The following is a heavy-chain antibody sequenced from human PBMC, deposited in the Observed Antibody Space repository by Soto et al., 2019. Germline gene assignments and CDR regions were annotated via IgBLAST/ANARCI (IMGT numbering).Heavy chain of an antibody. D-gene: IGHD6-13*01. J-gene: IGHJ6*02. CDR2: IYYSGST. CDR1: GGSISSSSYY. Sequence: PSETLSLTCTVSGGSISSSSYYWGWIRQPPGKGLEWIGSIYYSGSTYYNPSLKSRVTISVDTSKNQFSLKLSPVTAADTAVYYCASPGIAAAGILMDVWGQGTTVTVSS. V-gene: IGHV4-39*01. CDR3: ASPGIAAAGILMDV.